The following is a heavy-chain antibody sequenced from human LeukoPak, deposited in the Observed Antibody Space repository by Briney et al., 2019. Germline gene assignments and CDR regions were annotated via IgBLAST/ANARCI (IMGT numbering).Heavy chain of an antibody. CDR2: INPNSGGT. CDR3: VRDCPPQNYQGASWIDF. D-gene: IGHD1-7*01. CDR1: GYSFTDFY. V-gene: IGHV1-2*02. Sequence: ASVKVSCKASGYSFTDFYLHWVRQAPGQGLEWMGRINPNSGGTHYAQRFQGRVTMTRDTSISTAYMELSELTSDDTAVFYCVRDCPPQNYQGASWIDFWGQGTLVTVSS. J-gene: IGHJ4*02.